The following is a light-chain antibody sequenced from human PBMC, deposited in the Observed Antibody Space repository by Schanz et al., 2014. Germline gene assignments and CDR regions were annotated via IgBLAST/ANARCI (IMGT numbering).Light chain of an antibody. J-gene: IGLJ2*01. Sequence: QSALTQPASVSGSPGQSITISCTGTRSDVGGYNYVSWYQQHPGKAPRLMISDVSDRPSGVSNRFSGSKSGNTASLTISGLQAEDEADYYCQSYDSSLSGSGVFGGGTKVTVL. V-gene: IGLV2-14*03. CDR2: DVS. CDR1: RSDVGGYNY. CDR3: QSYDSSLSGSGV.